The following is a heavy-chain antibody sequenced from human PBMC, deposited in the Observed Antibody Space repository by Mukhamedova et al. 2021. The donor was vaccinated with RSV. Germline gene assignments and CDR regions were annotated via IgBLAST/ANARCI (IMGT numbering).Heavy chain of an antibody. CDR2: T. Sequence: TYYPGSVKGRFTISRENAKNSLYLQMNSLRAGDTAVYYCARGGSGSYYTVLFDYWGQGTLVTVSS. J-gene: IGHJ4*02. CDR3: ARGGSGSYYTVLFDY. D-gene: IGHD3-10*01. V-gene: IGHV3-13*01.